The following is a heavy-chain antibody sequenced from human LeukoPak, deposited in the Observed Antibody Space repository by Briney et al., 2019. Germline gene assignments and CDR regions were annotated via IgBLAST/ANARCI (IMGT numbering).Heavy chain of an antibody. Sequence: SETLSLTCTVSGGSISSYYWSWIRQPPGKGLEWIGYIYYSGDTNYNPSLKSRVTISVDTSKNQFSLKLSSVTAADTAVYYCARHARGDISRGYISGPEYHFDYWGQGTLFRLSS. CDR1: GGSISSYY. CDR2: IYYSGDT. D-gene: IGHD5-18*01. V-gene: IGHV4-59*08. J-gene: IGHJ4*02. CDR3: ARHARGDISRGYISGPEYHFDY.